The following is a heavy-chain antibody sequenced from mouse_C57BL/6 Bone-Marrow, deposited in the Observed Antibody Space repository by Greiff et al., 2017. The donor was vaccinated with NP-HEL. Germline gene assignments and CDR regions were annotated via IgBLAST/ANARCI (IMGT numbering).Heavy chain of an antibody. CDR1: GYTFTDYY. J-gene: IGHJ3*01. CDR2: INPNNGGT. CDR3: VGGSSYAWFAY. V-gene: IGHV1-26*01. D-gene: IGHD1-1*01. Sequence: VQLQQSGPELVKPGASVKISCKASGYTFTDYYMNWVKQSHGKSLEWIGDINPNNGGTSYNQKFKGKATLTVDKSSSTAYMELRSLTSEDSAVYYCVGGSSYAWFAYWGQGTLVTVSA.